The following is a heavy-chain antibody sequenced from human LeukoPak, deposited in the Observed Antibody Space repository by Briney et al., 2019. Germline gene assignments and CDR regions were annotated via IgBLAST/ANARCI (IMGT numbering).Heavy chain of an antibody. CDR3: ARDRGGSYDYDAFDI. CDR2: IIPIFGTA. D-gene: IGHD5-12*01. J-gene: IGHJ3*02. CDR1: GGTFSSYA. Sequence: SVKVSCKASGGTFSSYAISWVRQAPGQGLEWMGGIIPIFGTANYAQKFQGRVTITADGSTSTAYMELSSLRSEDTAVYYCARDRGGSYDYDAFDIWGQGTMVTVSS. V-gene: IGHV1-69*13.